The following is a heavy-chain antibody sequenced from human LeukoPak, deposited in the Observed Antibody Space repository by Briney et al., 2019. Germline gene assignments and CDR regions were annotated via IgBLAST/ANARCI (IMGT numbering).Heavy chain of an antibody. CDR3: ASSYGSNKNPFEY. Sequence: GGSLRLSCAASGFTFSSYAMHWVRQAPGKGLEYVSAISSSGDSTYYANSVRGRFTISSDNSKNTLYLQMGSLRAEDTAVYYCASSYGSNKNPFEYWGQGTLVTVSS. CDR1: GFTFSSYA. CDR2: ISSSGDST. D-gene: IGHD4-23*01. J-gene: IGHJ4*02. V-gene: IGHV3-64*01.